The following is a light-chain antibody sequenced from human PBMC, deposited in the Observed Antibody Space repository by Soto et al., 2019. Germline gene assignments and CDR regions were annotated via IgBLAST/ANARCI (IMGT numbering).Light chain of an antibody. J-gene: IGLJ1*01. Sequence: QAVLTQPRSVSGSPGQSVTISCTGTSSNVGSYNYVSWYQQHPGQVPELIIYDVTKRPSGVPDRFSGSKSGNTASLTISGLQVDDEADYYCSSFAGGNIYVFGTGTKLTVL. CDR3: SSFAGGNIYV. CDR1: SSNVGSYNY. CDR2: DVT. V-gene: IGLV2-11*01.